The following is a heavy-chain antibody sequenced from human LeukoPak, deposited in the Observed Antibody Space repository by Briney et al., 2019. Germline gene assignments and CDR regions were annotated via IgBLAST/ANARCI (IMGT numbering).Heavy chain of an antibody. Sequence: ASVKVSCKASGYTFSGYYVHWVRQAPGQGLEWMGWINPNSGGTNYAQKFQGRVTMTRDTSISTAYMELSRLRSDDTAVYYCARDPPLVVATGPRYYFDYWGQGTLVTVSS. V-gene: IGHV1-2*02. CDR2: INPNSGGT. CDR3: ARDPPLVVATGPRYYFDY. D-gene: IGHD5-12*01. CDR1: GYTFSGYY. J-gene: IGHJ4*02.